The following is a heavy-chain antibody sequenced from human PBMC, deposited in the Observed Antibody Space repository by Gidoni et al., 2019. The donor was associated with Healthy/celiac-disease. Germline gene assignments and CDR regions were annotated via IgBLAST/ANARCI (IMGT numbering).Heavy chain of an antibody. J-gene: IGHJ6*02. V-gene: IGHV1-2*02. Sequence: QVQLVQSGAEVKKPGASVKVSCKASGYTFTGYYMHWVRQAPGQGLEWMGWINPNSGGTNYAQKFQGRVTMTRDTSISTAYMELSRLRSDDTAVYDCARDYSSGWGYYYDGMDVWGQGTTVTVSS. CDR2: INPNSGGT. CDR3: ARDYSSGWGYYYDGMDV. CDR1: GYTFTGYY. D-gene: IGHD6-19*01.